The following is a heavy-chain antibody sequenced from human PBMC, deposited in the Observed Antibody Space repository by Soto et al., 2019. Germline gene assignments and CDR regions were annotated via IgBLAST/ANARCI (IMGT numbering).Heavy chain of an antibody. CDR1: GGSFSGYY. Sequence: PSETLSLTCAVYGGSFSGYYWSWIRQPPGKGLEWIGEINHSGSTNYNPSLKSRVTISADTSKNQFSLKLSSVTAADTAVYYCARGLVEMATIGRWFDPWGQGTLVTVSS. CDR3: ARGLVEMATIGRWFDP. CDR2: INHSGST. D-gene: IGHD5-12*01. J-gene: IGHJ5*02. V-gene: IGHV4-34*01.